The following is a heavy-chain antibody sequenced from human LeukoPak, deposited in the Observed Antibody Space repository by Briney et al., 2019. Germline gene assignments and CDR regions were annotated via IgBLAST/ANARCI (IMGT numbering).Heavy chain of an antibody. CDR1: GYTFTSYG. Sequence: ASVKVSCKASGYTFTSYGISWVRQAPGQGLEWMGWISAYNGNTNYAQKLQGRVTMTTDTSTGTAYMELRSLRSDDTAMYYCARDTPKYYYGSGSYSGMDVWGQGTTVTVSS. CDR2: ISAYNGNT. V-gene: IGHV1-18*01. CDR3: ARDTPKYYYGSGSYSGMDV. D-gene: IGHD3-10*01. J-gene: IGHJ6*02.